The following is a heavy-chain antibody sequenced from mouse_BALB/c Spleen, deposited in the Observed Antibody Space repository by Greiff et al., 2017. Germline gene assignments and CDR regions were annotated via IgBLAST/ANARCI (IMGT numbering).Heavy chain of an antibody. V-gene: IGHV14-4*02. D-gene: IGHD1-1*01. J-gene: IGHJ2*01. CDR2: IDPENGDT. CDR1: GFNIKDYY. CDR3: SYGSSTGVVY. Sequence: VQLQQSGAELVRSGASVKLSCTASGFNIKDYYMHWVKQRPEQGLEWIGWIDPENGDTEYAPKFQGKATMTADTSSNTAYLQLSSLTSEDTAVYYCSYGSSTGVVYWGQGTTLTVSS.